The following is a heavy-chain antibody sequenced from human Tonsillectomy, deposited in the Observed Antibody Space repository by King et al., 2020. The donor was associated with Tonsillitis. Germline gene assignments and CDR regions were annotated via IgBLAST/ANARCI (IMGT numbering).Heavy chain of an antibody. Sequence: VKLVESGGGLVQPGGSLRLSCAASGFTFSSYAMSWVRQAPGKGLEWVSGISASGGSRHYVDSVKGRFTISRDTSKNTLYLQMNSLRAEDTAVYYCAKYTVTESLGDYWGQGTLVTVSS. CDR3: AKYTVTESLGDY. CDR2: ISASGGSR. V-gene: IGHV3-23*04. D-gene: IGHD4-17*01. J-gene: IGHJ4*02. CDR1: GFTFSSYA.